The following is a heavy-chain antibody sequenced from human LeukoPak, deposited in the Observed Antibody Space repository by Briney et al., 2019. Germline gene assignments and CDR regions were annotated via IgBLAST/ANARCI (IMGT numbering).Heavy chain of an antibody. CDR1: GGSISSSSYY. CDR2: IYYSGST. CDR3: ARAQKRVGATGHFDY. Sequence: SETLSLTCTVSGGSISSSSYYWGWIRQPPGKGLEWIGSIYYSGSTYYNPSLKSRVTISVDTSKNQFSLKLSSVTAADTAVYYCARAQKRVGATGHFDYWGQGTLVTVSS. V-gene: IGHV4-39*07. J-gene: IGHJ4*02. D-gene: IGHD1-26*01.